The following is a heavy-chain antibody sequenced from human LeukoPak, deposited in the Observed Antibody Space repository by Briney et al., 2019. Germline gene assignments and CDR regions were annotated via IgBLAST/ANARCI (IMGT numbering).Heavy chain of an antibody. CDR2: IYFSGST. J-gene: IGHJ4*02. Sequence: SETLSLTCIVSGGSISSSSYYWGWIRQPPGKGLEWIGSIYFSGSTYYNPSLKSHVTISVDTSKNQFSMKLSSGTAADTAVYYCARVAREIDYWGQGTLVTVSS. CDR3: ARVAREIDY. V-gene: IGHV4-39*07. CDR1: GGSISSSSYY.